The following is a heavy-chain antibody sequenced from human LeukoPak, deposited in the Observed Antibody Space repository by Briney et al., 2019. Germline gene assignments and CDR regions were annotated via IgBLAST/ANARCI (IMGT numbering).Heavy chain of an antibody. J-gene: IGHJ6*02. Sequence: GECLKISCKASGYSFTTYWIAWVRQMPGKGLEWMGIIYPGDSDIRYSPSLQGQVTISADKSISTAYLQWSALKASDTAMYYCARSFGLDVWGQGTAVTVSS. V-gene: IGHV5-51*01. CDR2: IYPGDSDI. CDR3: ARSFGLDV. CDR1: GYSFTTYW.